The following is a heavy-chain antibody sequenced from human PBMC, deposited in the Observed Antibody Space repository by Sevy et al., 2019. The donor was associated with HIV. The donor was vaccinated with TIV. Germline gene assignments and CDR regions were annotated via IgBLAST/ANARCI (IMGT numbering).Heavy chain of an antibody. D-gene: IGHD6-19*01. CDR1: GFTFSSYA. Sequence: GGSLRLSCAASGFTFSSYAMSWVRQAPGKGLEWVSAISGSGGSKYYADSVKGRFTISRDNSKNTLYLQMNSLRAEDTAVYYCAKTTAVAAKTPIYFDYWGQGTLVTVSS. CDR2: ISGSGGSK. V-gene: IGHV3-23*01. CDR3: AKTTAVAAKTPIYFDY. J-gene: IGHJ4*02.